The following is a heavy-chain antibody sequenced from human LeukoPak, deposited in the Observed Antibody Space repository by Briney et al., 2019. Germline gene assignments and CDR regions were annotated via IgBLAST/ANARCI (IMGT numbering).Heavy chain of an antibody. CDR2: IKQDGSEK. CDR1: GFTFGSYW. D-gene: IGHD3-22*01. Sequence: GGSLRLSCAASGFTFGSYWLSWVRQAPGKGLEWVANIKQDGSEKYYVDSVKGRFTISRDNAKNSLYLQMNSLRAEDTAVYYCARVGPITMIVVTPYYFDYWGQGTLVTVSS. J-gene: IGHJ4*02. V-gene: IGHV3-7*01. CDR3: ARVGPITMIVVTPYYFDY.